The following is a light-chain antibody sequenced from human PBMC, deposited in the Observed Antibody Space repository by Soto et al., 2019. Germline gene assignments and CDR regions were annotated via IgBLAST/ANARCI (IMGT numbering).Light chain of an antibody. CDR2: DAS. Sequence: VVLTQSPATLSLSPGERATLSCTTSLSVSVYLDWYQQKPGHSPRLLISDASNRATGIPARFSGSGSGTDFTLRVSSIEPEDFAVYYCHQRQYWPPISFGQAARLEI. CDR3: HQRQYWPPIS. V-gene: IGKV3-11*01. J-gene: IGKJ5*01. CDR1: LSVSVY.